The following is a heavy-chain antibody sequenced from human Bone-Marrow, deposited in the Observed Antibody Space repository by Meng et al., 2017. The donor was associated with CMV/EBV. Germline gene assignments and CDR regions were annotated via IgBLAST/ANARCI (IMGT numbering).Heavy chain of an antibody. D-gene: IGHD3-22*01. J-gene: IGHJ4*02. CDR3: VRDVGSWATYDSSGNYVSPI. CDR1: GFIVSSNY. Sequence: GEALKISCAASGFIVSSNYMSWVRQAPGKGLEWVSLIYSTGSTYYADSVKGRFTISRENPKNTVYLQMNSLRTEDTAVYYCVRDVGSWATYDSSGNYVSPIWGQGPLVTVSS. V-gene: IGHV3-66*03. CDR2: IYSTGST.